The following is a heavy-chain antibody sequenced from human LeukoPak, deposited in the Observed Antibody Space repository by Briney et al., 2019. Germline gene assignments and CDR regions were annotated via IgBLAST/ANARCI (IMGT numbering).Heavy chain of an antibody. V-gene: IGHV1-18*01. CDR3: AREYRVVVTAIGAFDI. J-gene: IGHJ3*02. D-gene: IGHD2-21*02. CDR2: ISAYNGNT. Sequence: ASVRVSCKASGYTFTSYGISWVRQAPGQGLEWMGWISAYNGNTNYAQKLQGRVTMTTDTSTSTAYMELRSLRSDDTAVYYCAREYRVVVTAIGAFDIWGQGTMVTVSS. CDR1: GYTFTSYG.